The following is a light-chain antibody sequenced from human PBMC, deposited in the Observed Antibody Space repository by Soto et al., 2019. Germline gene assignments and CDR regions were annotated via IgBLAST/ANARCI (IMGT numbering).Light chain of an antibody. CDR3: QQSYSTPYT. CDR1: QSISSW. V-gene: IGKV1-39*01. Sequence: DIQMTQSPSTLSASVGDRVTITCRASQSISSWLAWYQQKPGKAPKLLISTASTLQRGVPSRFSGSGSGTDFTLTITTLQPEDFATYFCQQSYSTPYTFGQGTKLEIK. J-gene: IGKJ2*01. CDR2: TAS.